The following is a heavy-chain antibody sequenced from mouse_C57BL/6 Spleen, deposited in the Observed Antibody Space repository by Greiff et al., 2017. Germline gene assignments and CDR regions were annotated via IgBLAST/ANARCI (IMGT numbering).Heavy chain of an antibody. V-gene: IGHV1-69*01. CDR2: IDPSASYT. Sequence: VQLQQPGAELVMPGASVKLSCKASGYTFTSYWMHWVKQRPGQGLEWIGEIDPSASYTNYNQKFKGKSTLTVDKSSSTAYMQLSSLTSEDSAVYYCSRRAITTVVAAMDYWGQGTSVTVSS. D-gene: IGHD1-1*01. J-gene: IGHJ4*01. CDR3: SRRAITTVVAAMDY. CDR1: GYTFTSYW.